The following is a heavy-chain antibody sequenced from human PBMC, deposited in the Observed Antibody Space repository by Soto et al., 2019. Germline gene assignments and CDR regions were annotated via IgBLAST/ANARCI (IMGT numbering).Heavy chain of an antibody. CDR2: INPNSGGT. D-gene: IGHD5-12*01. V-gene: IGHV1-2*02. J-gene: IGHJ6*02. Sequence: ASVKVSCKASGYTFTGYYMHWVRQAPGQGLEWMGWINPNSGGTNYAQKFQGRVTMTRDTSISTAYMELSRLRSDDTAVYYCARGSGYGAYYYYGMDVWGQGTTVTVSS. CDR3: ARGSGYGAYYYYGMDV. CDR1: GYTFTGYY.